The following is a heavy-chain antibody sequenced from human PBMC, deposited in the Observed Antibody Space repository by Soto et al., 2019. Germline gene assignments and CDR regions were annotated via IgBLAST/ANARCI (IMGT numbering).Heavy chain of an antibody. Sequence: PSETLSLTCTVSGGSISSGCYYWSWIRQHPGKGLEWIGYIYYSGSTYYNPSLKSRVTISVDTSKNQFSLKLSSVTAADTAVYYCARAGRIKFQTGTTVGNWFDPWGQGTLVTVSS. CDR1: GGSISSGCYY. D-gene: IGHD1-7*01. V-gene: IGHV4-31*03. J-gene: IGHJ5*02. CDR2: IYYSGST. CDR3: ARAGRIKFQTGTTVGNWFDP.